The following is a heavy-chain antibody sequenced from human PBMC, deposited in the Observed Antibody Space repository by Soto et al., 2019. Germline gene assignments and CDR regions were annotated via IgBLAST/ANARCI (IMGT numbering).Heavy chain of an antibody. CDR1: GGTFTNYA. CDR3: ARERSVGYCITTTCPKPFYYYAMDV. J-gene: IGHJ6*02. Sequence: QVQLVQSGAEVKKPGSSLKVSCKASGGTFTNYAFSWVRQAPGQGPEWMGGIIPIFGTPDYAQKFQGRVIITADESTITVSMEFNSLRSDDTAVYYCARERSVGYCITTTCPKPFYYYAMDVWGQGTTVTVSS. D-gene: IGHD2-2*01. V-gene: IGHV1-69*12. CDR2: IIPIFGTP.